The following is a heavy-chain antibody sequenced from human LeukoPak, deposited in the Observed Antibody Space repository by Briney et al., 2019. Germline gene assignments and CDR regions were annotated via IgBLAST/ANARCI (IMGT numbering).Heavy chain of an antibody. CDR2: ISGSXGST. D-gene: IGHD2-2*01. V-gene: IGHV3-23*01. J-gene: IGHJ4*02. CDR1: XXTFXSXX. CDR3: AKGYCSSTSCHFDY. Sequence: GGSLRLSCVASXXTFXSXXXXXVXXXXGXXLXWXSAISGSXGSTYYADSVKGRFTISRDNSKNTLYLQMNSLRAEDTAVYYCAKGYCSSTSCHFDYWGQGTLVTVSS.